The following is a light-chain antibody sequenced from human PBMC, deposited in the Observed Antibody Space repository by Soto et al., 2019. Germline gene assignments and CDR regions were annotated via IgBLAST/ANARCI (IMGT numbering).Light chain of an antibody. CDR3: QQSYSLPGT. CDR1: QSISSY. J-gene: IGKJ5*01. V-gene: IGKV1-39*01. Sequence: DLQMTQSPSSLSASVGDRVTITCRASQSISSYLNWYQQKPGKAPKLLIYAASSLQSGVPSRFSGSGSGTDFTLTISSLQPEDFATYYCQQSYSLPGTFGQGTRLEI. CDR2: AAS.